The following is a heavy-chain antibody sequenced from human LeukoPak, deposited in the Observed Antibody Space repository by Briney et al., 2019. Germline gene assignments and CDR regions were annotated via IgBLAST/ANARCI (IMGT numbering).Heavy chain of an antibody. J-gene: IGHJ4*02. CDR2: ISYDGSNK. CDR3: ARYCGGDCYNY. CDR1: GFPFSDYG. D-gene: IGHD2-21*02. Sequence: PGTSLRLSCAASGFPFSDYGMYWVRQSPGQGLEWVTFISYDGSNKYYADSVQGRFTISRDNAKNSLYLQMNSLRAEDTAVYYCARYCGGDCYNYWGEGTLVTVSS. V-gene: IGHV3-30*03.